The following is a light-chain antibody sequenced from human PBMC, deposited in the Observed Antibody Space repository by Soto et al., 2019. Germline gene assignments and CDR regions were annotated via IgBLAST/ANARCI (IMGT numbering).Light chain of an antibody. CDR1: QSVSSSY. V-gene: IGKV3-20*01. CDR2: GAS. CDR3: QQYGSSPWT. J-gene: IGKJ1*01. Sequence: EIVLTQSPGTLSLSPGERATLSCRASQSVSSSYLAWYQQKPGQAPRPLIYGASSRAIGIPDRFSGSGSGTAVTLTISRLELEDFAVYYCQQYGSSPWTFGQGTKVEIK.